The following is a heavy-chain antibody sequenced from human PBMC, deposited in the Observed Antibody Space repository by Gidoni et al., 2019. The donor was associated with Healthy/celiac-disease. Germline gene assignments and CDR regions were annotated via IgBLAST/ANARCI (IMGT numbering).Heavy chain of an antibody. V-gene: IGHV4-4*02. CDR3: ASYSQGVAGTRY. Sequence: QVQLQESGPALVKPSWTLSPTCAVSGGPISSSNWWSWVRQPPGKGLEWIGEIYHSGSTNYNPSLKSRVTISVDKSKNQFSLKLSSVTAADTAVYYCASYSQGVAGTRYWGQGTLVTVSS. CDR1: GGPISSSNW. D-gene: IGHD6-19*01. CDR2: IYHSGST. J-gene: IGHJ4*02.